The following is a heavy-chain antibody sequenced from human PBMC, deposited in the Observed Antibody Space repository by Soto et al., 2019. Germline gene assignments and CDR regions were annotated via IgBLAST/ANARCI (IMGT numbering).Heavy chain of an antibody. V-gene: IGHV1-2*02. Sequence: QVRLVQSGAEVKEPGDSVRVSCEASGYTFTAYHIHWVRQAPGQGLEWMGWINPKVGDTGYAPDLQGRVSMTSDTSISAVYMELSRLTSDDTAIYYCASNMDYYNGRGSGNGHGVWGQGTTVTVFS. D-gene: IGHD3-10*02. CDR3: ASNMDYYNGRGSGNGHGV. J-gene: IGHJ6*02. CDR2: INPKVGDT. CDR1: GYTFTAYH.